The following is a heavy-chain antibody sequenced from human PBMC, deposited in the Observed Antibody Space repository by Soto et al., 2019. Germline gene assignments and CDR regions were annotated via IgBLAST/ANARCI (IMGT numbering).Heavy chain of an antibody. J-gene: IGHJ4*02. CDR3: AHLDTGSKDIVVVPAASFDY. D-gene: IGHD2-2*01. V-gene: IGHV2-5*01. CDR2: IYWNDDK. Sequence: QITLKESGPTLVKPTQTLTLSCTFSGFSLSTSGVGVGWIRQPPGKALEWLALIYWNDDKRYSPSLKSRLTITKDTSKNQVVLTMTNMDPVDTATYYCAHLDTGSKDIVVVPAASFDYWGQGTLVTVSS. CDR1: GFSLSTSGVG.